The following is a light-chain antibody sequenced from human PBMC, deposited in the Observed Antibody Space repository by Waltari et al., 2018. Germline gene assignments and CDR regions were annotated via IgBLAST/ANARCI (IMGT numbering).Light chain of an antibody. CDR3: QQYYRSRT. J-gene: IGKJ1*01. CDR2: WAS. CDR1: QSVLYSSNNKNY. V-gene: IGKV4-1*01. Sequence: DIVMTQSPDSLAVSLGERATINCKSSQSVLYSSNNKNYLAWYKQKPGQPPNLLIRWASTRESGVPVRFSGSGSGTDFTLTISSLQAEDVSVYYCQQYYRSRTFGQGTRVEIK.